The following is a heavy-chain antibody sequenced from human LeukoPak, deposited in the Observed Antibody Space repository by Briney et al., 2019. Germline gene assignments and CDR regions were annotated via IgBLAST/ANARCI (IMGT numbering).Heavy chain of an antibody. CDR3: AKQGASQPFPYYFDY. CDR1: GFTFSSYG. J-gene: IGHJ4*02. D-gene: IGHD3-16*01. V-gene: IGHV3-30*02. Sequence: PGGSLRLSCAASGFTFSSYGMHWVRQAPGKGLEWVAFIRYDGSNKYYADSVKGRFTISRDNSKNTLYLQMNSLRAEDTAVYYCAKQGASQPFPYYFDYWGQGTLVTVSS. CDR2: IRYDGSNK.